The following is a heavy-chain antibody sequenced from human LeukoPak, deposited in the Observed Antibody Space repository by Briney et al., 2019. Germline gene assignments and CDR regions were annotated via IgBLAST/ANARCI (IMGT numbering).Heavy chain of an antibody. CDR3: AREVQCSSTICYHFDF. V-gene: IGHV3-7*01. D-gene: IGHD2-2*01. Sequence: GGSLRLSCVASGFTFDGYGMSWVRQAPGKGLEWVANIKQDGSEKYYVDSVKGRFTISRDNAKNSLFLQMNSLRAEDTAVYYCAREVQCSSTICYHFDFWGQGTLVTVSS. J-gene: IGHJ4*02. CDR2: IKQDGSEK. CDR1: GFTFDGYG.